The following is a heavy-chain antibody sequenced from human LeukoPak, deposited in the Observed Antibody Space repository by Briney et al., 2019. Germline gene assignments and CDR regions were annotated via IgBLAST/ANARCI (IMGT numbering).Heavy chain of an antibody. V-gene: IGHV3-73*01. D-gene: IGHD6-19*01. J-gene: IGHJ4*02. CDR2: IRSRVNNYAT. CDR3: TRQGPQPVDDFDY. Sequence: GGSLRLSCAASGSTFSGSALHWVRQAPGKELEWVGRIRSRVNNYATAYAASVEGRFTISRDDSKNTAYLRMNSLKTEDTAVYYCTRQGPQPVDDFDYWGQGTLVTVSS. CDR1: GSTFSGSA.